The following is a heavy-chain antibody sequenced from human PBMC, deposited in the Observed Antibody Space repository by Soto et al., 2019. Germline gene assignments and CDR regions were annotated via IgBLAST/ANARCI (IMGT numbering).Heavy chain of an antibody. Sequence: GWSLRLSCASSVFTFSSYGMHWVRQAPGKGLEWVAVISYDGSNKYYADSVKGRFTISRDNSKNTLYLQMNSLRAEDTAVYYCAKDHGRITIFGVVTASGGWFDPWGQGTLVTVSS. D-gene: IGHD3-3*01. CDR3: AKDHGRITIFGVVTASGGWFDP. V-gene: IGHV3-30*18. CDR1: VFTFSSYG. J-gene: IGHJ5*02. CDR2: ISYDGSNK.